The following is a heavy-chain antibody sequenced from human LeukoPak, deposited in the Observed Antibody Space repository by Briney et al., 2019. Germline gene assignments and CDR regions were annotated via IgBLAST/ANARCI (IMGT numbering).Heavy chain of an antibody. J-gene: IGHJ4*02. Sequence: GGSLRLSCAASGFTFSRDAMSWVRQAPGMGLEWVSGISGGGAGTYYADSVKGRFTISRDNSRNTLYLQMSSLRAEDTAVYYCAKGQQDCSSTTCYSVYWGQGTLVTVSS. CDR1: GFTFSRDA. V-gene: IGHV3-23*01. CDR2: ISGGGAGT. CDR3: AKGQQDCSSTTCYSVY. D-gene: IGHD2-2*02.